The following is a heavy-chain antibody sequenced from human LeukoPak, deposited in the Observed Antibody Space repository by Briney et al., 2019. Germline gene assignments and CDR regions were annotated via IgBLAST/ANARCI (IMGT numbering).Heavy chain of an antibody. CDR1: GGSISSYY. CDR2: IYYSGST. CDR3: ARESIKQWLI. J-gene: IGHJ1*01. Sequence: SETLSLTCTVSGGSISSYYWSWIRQPPGKGLEWIGYIYYSGSTNYNPSLQSRVSISVDTSKNEFSLKLSSVSAADTARYYCARESIKQWLIWGQGTLVTVSS. D-gene: IGHD6-19*01. V-gene: IGHV4-59*12.